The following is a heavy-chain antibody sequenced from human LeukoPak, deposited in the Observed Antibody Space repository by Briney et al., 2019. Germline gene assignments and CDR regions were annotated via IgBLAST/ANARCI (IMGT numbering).Heavy chain of an antibody. J-gene: IGHJ6*02. D-gene: IGHD6-19*01. CDR2: IYYSGST. V-gene: IGHV4-39*01. CDR3: ARLFSRGWEYHFGLDV. Sequence: SETLSLTCTVSGGSISTDASYWAWIRQPPGKGLEWIGSIYYSGSTYYSSSLKSRVTLSVDTSKNQFSLKMSSVTAADTAVFYCARLFSRGWEYHFGLDVWGQGTTVTIS. CDR1: GGSISTDASY.